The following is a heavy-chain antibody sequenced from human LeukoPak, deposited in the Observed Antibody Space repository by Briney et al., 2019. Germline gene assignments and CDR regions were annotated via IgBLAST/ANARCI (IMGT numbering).Heavy chain of an antibody. V-gene: IGHV3-21*01. CDR2: ISSTGTYI. CDR3: ARDLDYSTGFDY. D-gene: IGHD4-11*01. J-gene: IGHJ4*02. CDR1: GFTFSSSTFGSYT. Sequence: PGESLSLSCATSGFTFSSSTFGSYTMNWVRQAPGKGLELVSPISSTGTYIYYTDSVKGRFTISRDIANSLLYLHMNSLRADDTAVYYCARDLDYSTGFDYWGQGTLVTVSS.